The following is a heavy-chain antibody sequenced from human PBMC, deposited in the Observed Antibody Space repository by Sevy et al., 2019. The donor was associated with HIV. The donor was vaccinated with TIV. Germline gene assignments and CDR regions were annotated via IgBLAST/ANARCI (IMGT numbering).Heavy chain of an antibody. D-gene: IGHD5-12*01. CDR2: IKQDGSEK. J-gene: IGHJ3*02. V-gene: IGHV3-7*01. Sequence: GGSLRLSCAASGFTFSSYWTSWVRQAPGKGLEWVANIKQDGSEKYYVDSVKGRFTISRDNAKNSLYLQMNSLRAEDTAVYYCARTRGGLRPLDAFDIWGQGTMVTVSS. CDR1: GFTFSSYW. CDR3: ARTRGGLRPLDAFDI.